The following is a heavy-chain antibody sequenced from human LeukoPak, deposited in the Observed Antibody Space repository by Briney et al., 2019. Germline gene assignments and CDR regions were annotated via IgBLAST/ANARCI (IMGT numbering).Heavy chain of an antibody. J-gene: IGHJ4*02. CDR2: ISGSGGST. CDR1: GFTFSSYA. V-gene: IGHV3-23*01. Sequence: GGSLRLSCVASGFTFSSYAMSWVRQAPGKGLEWVSAISGSGGSTYYADSVKGRFTISRDNSKNALYLQMNSLRAEDTAVYYCAKGEEMATLDYWGQGTLVTVSS. CDR3: AKGEEMATLDY. D-gene: IGHD5-24*01.